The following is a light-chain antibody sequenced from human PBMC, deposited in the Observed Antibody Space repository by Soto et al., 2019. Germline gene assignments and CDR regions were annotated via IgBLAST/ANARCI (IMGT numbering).Light chain of an antibody. J-gene: IGKJ1*01. CDR2: GAS. V-gene: IGKV3-20*01. CDR1: QSVSNNY. Sequence: EIVLTQSPGTLSLSPGERATPSCRASQSVSNNYVAWYQQKPGQAPRLLIYGASNRATGIPDRFSGSGSGTDFTLTISRLEPEDFAVYYCQQYGSSGTFGQGTKVDIK. CDR3: QQYGSSGT.